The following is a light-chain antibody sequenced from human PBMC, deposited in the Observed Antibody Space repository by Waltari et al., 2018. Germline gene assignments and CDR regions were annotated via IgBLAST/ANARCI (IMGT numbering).Light chain of an antibody. CDR2: DVT. V-gene: IGLV2-14*03. J-gene: IGLJ3*02. Sequence: QSALTQPASVSGSPGQSITISCTGTSRDVGGYNYFSWYQQHPGKAPKLMIYDVTNRPSGVSNRFSGSKSGNTASLTISGLQAEDEADYYCSSYTSSITLVFGGGTKLTVL. CDR1: SRDVGGYNY. CDR3: SSYTSSITLV.